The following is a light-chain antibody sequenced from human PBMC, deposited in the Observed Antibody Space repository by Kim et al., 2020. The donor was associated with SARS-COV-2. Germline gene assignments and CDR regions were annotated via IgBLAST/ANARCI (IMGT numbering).Light chain of an antibody. V-gene: IGKV3-15*01. Sequence: EIVMTQSPATLSVSPGERATLSCRASQGINSNLAWYQQKPGQAPRLLIYGASTRVTGIPARFSGSASGTEFTLTISSLQSEDFALYYCQQYNNWPITFGQGTRLEI. J-gene: IGKJ5*01. CDR2: GAS. CDR1: QGINSN. CDR3: QQYNNWPIT.